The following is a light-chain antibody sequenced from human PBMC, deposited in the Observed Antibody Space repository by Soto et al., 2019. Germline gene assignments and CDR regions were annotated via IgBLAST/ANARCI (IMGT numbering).Light chain of an antibody. J-gene: IGKJ4*01. CDR1: QSISSN. V-gene: IGKV3-15*01. CDR2: ATS. CDR3: QQYNNWPLT. Sequence: EIVMTQSPATPSVSPGERVTLSCRASQSISSNLAWHQQKPGQAPRLLIYATSTRATGIPARFGGSGSGTEFTLTISSLQFEDFVVYYCQQYNNWPLTLRGGTNANIK.